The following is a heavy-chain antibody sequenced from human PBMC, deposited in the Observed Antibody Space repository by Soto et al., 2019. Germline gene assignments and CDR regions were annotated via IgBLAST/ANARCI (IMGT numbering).Heavy chain of an antibody. J-gene: IGHJ4*02. CDR1: GGSFSGYY. CDR3: AREFRLERRGGNFDY. V-gene: IGHV4-34*01. CDR2: INHSGST. Sequence: SETLSLTCAVYGGSFSGYYWSWIRQPPGKGLEWIGEINHSGSTNYNPSLKSRVTISVDTSKNQFSLKLSSVTAADTAVYYCAREFRLERRGGNFDYWGQGTLVTVSS. D-gene: IGHD1-1*01.